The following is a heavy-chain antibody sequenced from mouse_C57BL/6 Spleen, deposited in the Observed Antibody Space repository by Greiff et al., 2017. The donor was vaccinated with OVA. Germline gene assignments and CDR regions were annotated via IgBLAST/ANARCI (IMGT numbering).Heavy chain of an antibody. CDR1: GFSLTSYG. CDR3: AKDYYGSSLDY. D-gene: IGHD1-1*01. J-gene: IGHJ2*01. V-gene: IGHV2-5*01. Sequence: QVQLQQPGPGLVQPSQTLSITCTVSGFSLTSYGVHWVRQSPGKGLEWLGVIWRGGSTDYNAALISRLSITKDNSKSQVFFKMNSLQADDTAIYYCAKDYYGSSLDYWGQGTTLTVSS. CDR2: IWRGGST.